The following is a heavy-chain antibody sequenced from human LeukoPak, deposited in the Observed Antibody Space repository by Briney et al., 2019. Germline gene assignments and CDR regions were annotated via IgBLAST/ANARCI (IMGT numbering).Heavy chain of an antibody. V-gene: IGHV3-74*01. Sequence: GGSLRLSCAASGLTFSSYWMQWVRQAPGKGLVWVSRIDGDGSSTNYADSVKGRFTISRDNAKNTLYLQMNSLRAEDTAVYYCARGYSGYFYYWGQGTLVTVSS. CDR3: ARGYSGYFYY. J-gene: IGHJ4*02. CDR2: IDGDGSST. D-gene: IGHD5-12*01. CDR1: GLTFSSYW.